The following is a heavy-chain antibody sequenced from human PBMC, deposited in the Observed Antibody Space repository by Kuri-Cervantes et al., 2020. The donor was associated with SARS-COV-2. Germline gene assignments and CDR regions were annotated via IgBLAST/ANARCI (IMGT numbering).Heavy chain of an antibody. CDR2: ISSSSSYI. V-gene: IGHV3-21*01. D-gene: IGHD2-15*01. Sequence: GESLKISCAASGFTFSSYGMNWVRQAPGKGLGYVSSISSSSSYIYYADSVKGRFTISRDNAKNSLHLQMNSLRAEDTAVYYCARDGGGRPTHSDYWGQGTLVTVSS. CDR3: ARDGGGRPTHSDY. CDR1: GFTFSSYG. J-gene: IGHJ4*02.